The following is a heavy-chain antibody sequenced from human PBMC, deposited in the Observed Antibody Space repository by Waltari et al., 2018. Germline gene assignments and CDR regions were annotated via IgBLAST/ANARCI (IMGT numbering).Heavy chain of an antibody. J-gene: IGHJ4*02. D-gene: IGHD3-16*01. Sequence: EVQLVESGGGWIQHGGSLRRSCAASGFTVTSNYMSWVRQAPGKGLACVSVIYSGGSTHYADSVKGRFTISRDNSKNTLYLQMNSLRAEDTAVYYCASDSTPGGRGSFGYWGQGTLVTVSS. V-gene: IGHV3-53*01. CDR2: IYSGGST. CDR1: GFTVTSNY. CDR3: ASDSTPGGRGSFGY.